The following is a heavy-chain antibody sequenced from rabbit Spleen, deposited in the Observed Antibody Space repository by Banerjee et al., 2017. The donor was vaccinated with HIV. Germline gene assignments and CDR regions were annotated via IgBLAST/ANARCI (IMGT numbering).Heavy chain of an antibody. V-gene: IGHV1S45*01. CDR2: VHAGSSGTT. CDR1: GFSFSTSYY. D-gene: IGHD2-1*01. Sequence: QEQLVESGGGLVQPGASLTLTCKASGFSFSTSYYICWVRQAPGKGLEWIACVHAGSSGTTYYASWAKGRFTISKTSSTTVTLQMTSLTAADTATYFCARLKTVDDHINLWGPGTLVTVS. CDR3: ARLKTVDDHINL. J-gene: IGHJ4*01.